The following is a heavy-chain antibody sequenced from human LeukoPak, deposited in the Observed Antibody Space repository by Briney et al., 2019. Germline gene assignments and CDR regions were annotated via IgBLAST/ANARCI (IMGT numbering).Heavy chain of an antibody. V-gene: IGHV3-23*01. Sequence: GGSLRLSCAASGFTFSSHAMGWVRQAPGKGLEWVSSITGSGASTYYGDSVKGRFTISRDNSKNTLYLQMNRLRAEDTAVYYRAKDGGGSLEWLRPMDVWGQGTTVTVSS. D-gene: IGHD3-3*01. CDR3: AKDGGGSLEWLRPMDV. J-gene: IGHJ6*02. CDR2: ITGSGAST. CDR1: GFTFSSHA.